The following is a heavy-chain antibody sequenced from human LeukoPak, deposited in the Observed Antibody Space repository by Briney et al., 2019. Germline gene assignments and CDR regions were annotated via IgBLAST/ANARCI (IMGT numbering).Heavy chain of an antibody. CDR2: ISSSSSYI. CDR1: GFTFSSYS. D-gene: IGHD5-18*01. V-gene: IGHV3-21*01. CDR3: ARDPSFSGDSWVDY. Sequence: HGGSLRLSCAASGFTFSSYSMNWVRQAPGKGLEWVSSISSSSSYIYYADSVKGRFTISRDNAKNSLYLQMNSLRAEDTAVYYCARDPSFSGDSWVDYWGQGTLVTVSS. J-gene: IGHJ4*02.